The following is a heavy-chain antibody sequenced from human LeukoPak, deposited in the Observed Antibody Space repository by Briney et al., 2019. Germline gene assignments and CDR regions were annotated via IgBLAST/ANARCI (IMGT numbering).Heavy chain of an antibody. V-gene: IGHV3-23*01. D-gene: IGHD5-24*01. J-gene: IGHJ4*02. CDR2: IRGSGGIT. CDR1: GFTFSSYA. CDR3: AKAVVEMATIGLFDY. Sequence: PGGSLRLSCAASGFTFSSYAMSWVRQAPGKGLEWVSAIRGSGGITFYADSVKGRFTISRDNSKNTLYLQMNSLRAEDTAVYYCAKAVVEMATIGLFDYWGQGTLVTVSS.